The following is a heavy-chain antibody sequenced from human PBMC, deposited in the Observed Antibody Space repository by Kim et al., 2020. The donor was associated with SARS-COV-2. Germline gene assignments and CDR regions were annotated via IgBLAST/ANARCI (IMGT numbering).Heavy chain of an antibody. CDR2: INHSGST. V-gene: IGHV4-34*01. CDR3: AREDYYGSGSYYSEHNWFDP. J-gene: IGHJ5*02. D-gene: IGHD3-10*01. CDR1: GGSFSGYY. Sequence: SETLSLTCAVYGGSFSGYYWSWIRQPPGKGLEWIGEINHSGSTNYNPSLKSRVTISVDTSKNQFSLKLSSVTAADTAVYYCAREDYYGSGSYYSEHNWFDPWGQGTLVTVSS.